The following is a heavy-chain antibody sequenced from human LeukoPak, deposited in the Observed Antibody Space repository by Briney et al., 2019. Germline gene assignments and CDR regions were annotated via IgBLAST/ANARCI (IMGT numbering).Heavy chain of an antibody. D-gene: IGHD2-21*02. CDR3: ARDHISDWPTPVGC. V-gene: IGHV3-53*01. CDR1: GFSVSSNY. J-gene: IGHJ4*02. CDR2: LYSGGTT. Sequence: GGSLRLSCAASGFSVSSNYVSWVRQAPGKGLEWVSVLYSGGTTYYADSVKGRFTISRDNSKNTLYLQMNSLRVEDTATYFCARDHISDWPTPVGCWGQGILVTVSS.